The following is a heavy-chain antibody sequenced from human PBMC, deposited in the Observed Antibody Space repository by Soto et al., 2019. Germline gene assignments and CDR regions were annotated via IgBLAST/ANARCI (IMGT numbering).Heavy chain of an antibody. V-gene: IGHV1-2*04. CDR3: ARGGYCSGGSCFRGYYYYGMDV. CDR1: GYTFTGYY. CDR2: INPNSGGT. Sequence: ASVKVSCKASGYTFTGYYMHWVRQAPGQGLEWMGWINPNSGGTNYAETFQGWVTMTRETSISTAYMELSRLRSDDTAVYYCARGGYCSGGSCFRGYYYYGMDVWGQGTTVTVSS. D-gene: IGHD2-15*01. J-gene: IGHJ6*02.